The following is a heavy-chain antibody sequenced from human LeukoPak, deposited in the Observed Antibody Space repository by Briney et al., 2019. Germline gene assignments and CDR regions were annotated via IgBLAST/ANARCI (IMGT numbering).Heavy chain of an antibody. CDR3: ARSSPYYYDSSGSQNWFDP. J-gene: IGHJ5*02. Sequence: GESLKISCKGSGYNFTSYWIVWVRQMPGKGLEWMGIIYPGDSDTRYSPSFQGQVTISADKSITTAYLQWSSLKASDTAMYYCARSSPYYYDSSGSQNWFDPWGQGTLVTVSS. CDR2: IYPGDSDT. CDR1: GYNFTSYW. D-gene: IGHD3-22*01. V-gene: IGHV5-51*01.